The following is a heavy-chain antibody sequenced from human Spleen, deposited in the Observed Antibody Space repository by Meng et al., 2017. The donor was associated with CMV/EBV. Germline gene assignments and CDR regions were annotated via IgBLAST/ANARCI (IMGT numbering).Heavy chain of an antibody. CDR2: ISTYNGNT. CDR3: ARLRYCSRTSCDMGGGFDT. Sequence: ASVKVSCKASGYIFNSYGINWVRQAPGQGLEWMGWISTYNGNTNYAQKVQGRVSLTTDTSTSTAYMELRSLTSDDTAVYYCARLRYCSRTSCDMGGGFDTWGQGTMVTVSS. V-gene: IGHV1-18*01. J-gene: IGHJ3*02. CDR1: GYIFNSYG. D-gene: IGHD2-2*02.